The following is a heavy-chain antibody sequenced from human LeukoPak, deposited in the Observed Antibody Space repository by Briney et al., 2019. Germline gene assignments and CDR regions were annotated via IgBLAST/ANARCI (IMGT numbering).Heavy chain of an antibody. CDR2: IYSGGRT. D-gene: IGHD1-26*01. Sequence: GGSLRLSCAASGFTVSSNYMSWVRQAPGKGLEWVSVIYSGGRTYYSDSVKGRFTISRDNSKNTLYLQMNSLRAEDTAVYYCARDALSGSYDYCGQGTLVTVSS. J-gene: IGHJ4*02. CDR1: GFTVSSNY. CDR3: ARDALSGSYDY. V-gene: IGHV3-66*02.